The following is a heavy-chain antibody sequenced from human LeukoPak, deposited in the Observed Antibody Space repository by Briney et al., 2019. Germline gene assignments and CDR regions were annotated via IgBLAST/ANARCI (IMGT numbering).Heavy chain of an antibody. J-gene: IGHJ4*02. V-gene: IGHV1-3*01. CDR1: GYTFTSYA. CDR3: ARVSKWLQHFDY. D-gene: IGHD5-12*01. Sequence: KPGASVKVSCKASGYTFTSYAMHWVRQAPGQRLEWMGWINAGNGNTKYSQKFQGRVTITRDTSASTAYMELSSLRSEDTAVYYCARVSKWLQHFDYWGQGTLVTISS. CDR2: INAGNGNT.